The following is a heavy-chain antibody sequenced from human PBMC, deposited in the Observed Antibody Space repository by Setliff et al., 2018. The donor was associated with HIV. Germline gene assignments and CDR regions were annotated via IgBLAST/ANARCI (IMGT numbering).Heavy chain of an antibody. V-gene: IGHV3-48*04. CDR2: INNDSGTI. CDR1: GFTFSTYG. J-gene: IGHJ4*02. CDR3: VRDTTSGWMLTS. D-gene: IGHD2-2*01. Sequence: GSLRLSCAASGFTFSTYGLNWVRQAPGKGLEWISYINNDSGTIYYADSVRGRFTISRDNARDSLYLQMNSLRADDTGVYYCVRDTTSGWMLTSWGQGTLVTVSS.